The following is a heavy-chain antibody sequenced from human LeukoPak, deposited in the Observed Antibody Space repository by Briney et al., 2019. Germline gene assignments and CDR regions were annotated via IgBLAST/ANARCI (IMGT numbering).Heavy chain of an antibody. CDR1: GFTFSSYA. V-gene: IGHV3-30-3*01. CDR3: AKAGYYDSSGYYYYFDY. D-gene: IGHD3-22*01. J-gene: IGHJ4*02. Sequence: PGGSLRLSCAASGFTFSSYAMHWVRQAPGKGLEWVAVISYDGSNKYYADSVKGRFTISRDNSKNTLYLQMNSLRAEDTAVYYCAKAGYYDSSGYYYYFDYWGQGTLVTVSS. CDR2: ISYDGSNK.